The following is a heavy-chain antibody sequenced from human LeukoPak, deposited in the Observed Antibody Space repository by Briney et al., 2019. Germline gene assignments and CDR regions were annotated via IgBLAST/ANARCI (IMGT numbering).Heavy chain of an antibody. CDR1: GFTFSSYI. J-gene: IGHJ3*02. V-gene: IGHV3-21*01. Sequence: GGSLRLSCAASGFTFSSYIMNWVRQAPGKGLEWVSSISSSSSYIYYADSVKGRFTISRDNAKNSLYLQMNSLRAEDTAVYYCARDVAIFGEDAFDIWGQGTMVTVSS. CDR2: ISSSSSYI. D-gene: IGHD3-3*01. CDR3: ARDVAIFGEDAFDI.